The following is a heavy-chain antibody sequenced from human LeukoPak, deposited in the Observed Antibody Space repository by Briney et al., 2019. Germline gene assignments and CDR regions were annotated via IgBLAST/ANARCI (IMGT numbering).Heavy chain of an antibody. Sequence: PGGSLRLSCAASGLTFSSYWMNWVRQAPGKGLEWVSVIYAGDSTYYADSVKGRFIISRDNSKNTVYLQMDSLRAEDTAVYYCARSYTHYDFWSGYTYQNYFDPWGQGTLVTVSS. D-gene: IGHD3-3*01. J-gene: IGHJ5*02. V-gene: IGHV3-53*01. CDR2: IYAGDST. CDR1: GLTFSSYW. CDR3: ARSYTHYDFWSGYTYQNYFDP.